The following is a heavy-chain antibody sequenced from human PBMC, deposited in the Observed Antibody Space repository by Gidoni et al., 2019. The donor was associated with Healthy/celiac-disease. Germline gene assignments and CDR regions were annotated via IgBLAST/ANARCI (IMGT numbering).Heavy chain of an antibody. Sequence: RWIRRPARKGLEVIGNIYSSRYTYDNPTLRIPVTISEYTSKIQFALKLISVTAADTAVCYCARGWEVTVYLGGVNWFDPWGQGTLVTVSS. CDR3: ARGWEVTVYLGGVNWFDP. D-gene: IGHD2-21*02. J-gene: IGHJ5*02. CDR2: IYSSRYT. V-gene: IGHV4-39*06.